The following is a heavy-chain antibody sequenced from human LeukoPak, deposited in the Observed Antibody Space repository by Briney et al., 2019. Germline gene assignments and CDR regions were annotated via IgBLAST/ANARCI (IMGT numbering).Heavy chain of an antibody. Sequence: GGSLRLSCAAPGFIFDDYAIHWVRQAPGKGLEWVSLISGDGGSTFYADSVKGRFTISRDNSKNSLYLQMSSLRSEDTAVYYCAKAPHSELLLIDFWGQGTLVTVSS. J-gene: IGHJ4*02. V-gene: IGHV3-43*02. CDR2: ISGDGGST. D-gene: IGHD1-7*01. CDR1: GFIFDDYA. CDR3: AKAPHSELLLIDF.